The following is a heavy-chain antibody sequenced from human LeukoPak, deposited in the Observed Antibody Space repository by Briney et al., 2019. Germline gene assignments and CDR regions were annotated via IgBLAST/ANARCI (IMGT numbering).Heavy chain of an antibody. CDR2: IYPGDSDT. CDR1: GYSFTSYW. D-gene: IGHD6-6*01. J-gene: IGHJ4*02. CDR3: ARTTRIAARPSESFGY. V-gene: IGHV5-51*01. Sequence: GESLKISCKGSGYSFTSYWIGWVRQMPGKGLEWMGIIYPGDSDTRYSPSFQGQVTISADKSISTAYLQWSSLKASDTAMYYCARTTRIAARPSESFGYWGQGTLVTVSS.